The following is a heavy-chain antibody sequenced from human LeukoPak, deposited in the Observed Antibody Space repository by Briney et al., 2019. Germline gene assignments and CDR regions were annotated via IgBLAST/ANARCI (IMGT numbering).Heavy chain of an antibody. CDR1: GGSISSGDYY. CDR3: ARLYYDFWSGYFNGPTNFDY. CDR2: IYYSGST. J-gene: IGHJ4*02. V-gene: IGHV4-30-4*01. Sequence: SETLSLTCTVSGGSISSGDYYWSWIRQPPGKGLEWIGYIYYSGSTYYNPSLKSRVTISVDTSKNQFSLKLSSVTAADTAVYYCARLYYDFWSGYFNGPTNFDYWGQGTLVTVSS. D-gene: IGHD3-3*01.